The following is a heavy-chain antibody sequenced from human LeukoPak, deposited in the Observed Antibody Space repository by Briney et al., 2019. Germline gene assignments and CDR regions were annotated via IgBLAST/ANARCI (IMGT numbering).Heavy chain of an antibody. CDR1: GFTLSDHY. CDR3: ARSCCSSTNCYGLDYFDY. J-gene: IGHJ4*02. D-gene: IGHD2-2*01. V-gene: IGHV3-72*01. Sequence: GGSLRLSCATSGFTLSDHYIDWVRQAPGKGLEWVGRIRNKANSYATEYAASVKGRFTISRDDSQNSLYLQMNSLKTEDTAVYYCARSCCSSTNCYGLDYFDYWGQGTLVTASS. CDR2: IRNKANSYAT.